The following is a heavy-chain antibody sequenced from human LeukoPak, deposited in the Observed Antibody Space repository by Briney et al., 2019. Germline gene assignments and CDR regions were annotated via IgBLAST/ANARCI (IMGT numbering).Heavy chain of an antibody. J-gene: IGHJ4*02. CDR2: ISSNGDST. V-gene: IGHV3-64D*09. D-gene: IGHD3-16*01. CDR3: VKDRYVDY. Sequence: GGSLRLSCSVSGFSFSSYAMHWVRQALGKGPEYVSSISSNGDSTYYADSVKGRFTISRDNSKNTLFLQMSSLRAEDTAVYYCVKDRYVDYWGQGTLVTVSS. CDR1: GFSFSSYA.